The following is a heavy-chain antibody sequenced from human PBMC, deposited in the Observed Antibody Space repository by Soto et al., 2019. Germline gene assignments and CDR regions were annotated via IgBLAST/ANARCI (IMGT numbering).Heavy chain of an antibody. Sequence: PGGSLRLSSADSGFTFSSYIMNWVREAPGKGLEWVSSISSSSIYIYYADSVKGRFTISRDNAKNSLYLQMKSLRAEDTAVYYCARDRIVVVPASKYYYGMDVWGHGAMITV. CDR3: ARDRIVVVPASKYYYGMDV. D-gene: IGHD2-2*01. CDR2: ISSSSIYI. J-gene: IGHJ6*02. CDR1: GFTFSSYI. V-gene: IGHV3-21*01.